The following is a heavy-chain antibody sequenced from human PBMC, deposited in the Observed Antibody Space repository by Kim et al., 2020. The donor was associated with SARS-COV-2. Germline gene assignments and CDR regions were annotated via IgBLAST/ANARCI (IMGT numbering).Heavy chain of an antibody. J-gene: IGHJ6*03. CDR2: INHSGST. D-gene: IGHD2-2*01. Sequence: SETLSLTCAVYGGSFSGYYWSWIRQPPGKGLEWIGEINHSGSTNYNPSLKSRVTISVDTSKNQFSLKLSSVTAADTAVYYCARSGFVVVPAAKQYPVPRDYYYYMDVWGKGTTVTVSS. CDR3: ARSGFVVVPAAKQYPVPRDYYYYMDV. CDR1: GGSFSGYY. V-gene: IGHV4-34*01.